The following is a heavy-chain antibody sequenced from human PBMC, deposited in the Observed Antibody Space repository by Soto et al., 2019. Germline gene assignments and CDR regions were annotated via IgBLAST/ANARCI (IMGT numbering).Heavy chain of an antibody. D-gene: IGHD2-15*01. CDR1: GERFNSYW. CDR2: LFPGGSDT. Sequence: WVPMQIPCSGCGERFNSYWICWVRKKPGEGPEWMGILFPGGSDTRYSPSLQSQVTISADKSISTAYLQWSSLKASDTAMYSCARRYCSGGSCWGYFDSWGQGTLVTVSS. V-gene: IGHV5-51*01. CDR3: ARRYCSGGSCWGYFDS. J-gene: IGHJ4*02.